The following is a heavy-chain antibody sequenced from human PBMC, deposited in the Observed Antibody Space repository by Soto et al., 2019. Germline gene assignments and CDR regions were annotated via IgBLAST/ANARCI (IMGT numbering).Heavy chain of an antibody. Sequence: GGSLRLSCAASGFTFSGSAVHWVRQASGKGLEWVGRIRSKSKNYATDYAASVKGRFTVSSDDSRNTAYLQMNSLKTEDTAVYYCTRSVVPAYTYYMDVWGIGTTVTVSS. CDR2: IRSKSKNYAT. CDR1: GFTFSGSA. CDR3: TRSVVPAYTYYMDV. V-gene: IGHV3-73*01. J-gene: IGHJ6*03. D-gene: IGHD2-2*01.